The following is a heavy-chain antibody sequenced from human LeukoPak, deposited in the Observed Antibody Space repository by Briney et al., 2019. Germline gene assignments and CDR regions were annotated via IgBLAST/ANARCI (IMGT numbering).Heavy chain of an antibody. CDR3: AKDMRIIRRPIAVAGFYMDV. CDR2: IIPIFGTA. Sequence: SVKVSCKASGGTFSSYAISWVRQAPGQGLEWMGGIIPIFGTANYAQKFQGRVTITADKSTSTAYMELSSLRSEDTAVYYCAKDMRIIRRPIAVAGFYMDVWGKGTTVTISS. J-gene: IGHJ6*03. D-gene: IGHD6-19*01. V-gene: IGHV1-69*06. CDR1: GGTFSSYA.